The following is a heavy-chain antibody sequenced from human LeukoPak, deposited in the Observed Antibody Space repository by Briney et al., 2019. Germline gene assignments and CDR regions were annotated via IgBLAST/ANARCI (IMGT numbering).Heavy chain of an antibody. CDR1: GFTFSDSG. Sequence: GGSLRLSCAASGFTFSDSGIHWVRQAPGKGLEWVAVISYDGRNKHYADSVKGRFTISRDNSKNTLYLQMNSLRAEDTAVYYCAKVYLRYYYDSSGYSYFDYWGQGTLVTVSS. V-gene: IGHV3-30*18. D-gene: IGHD3-22*01. CDR2: ISYDGRNK. J-gene: IGHJ4*02. CDR3: AKVYLRYYYDSSGYSYFDY.